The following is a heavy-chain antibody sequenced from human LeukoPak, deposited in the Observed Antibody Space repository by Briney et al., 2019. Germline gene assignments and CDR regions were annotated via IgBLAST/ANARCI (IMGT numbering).Heavy chain of an antibody. D-gene: IGHD5-18*01. J-gene: IGHJ4*02. CDR2: ISYDGSNK. V-gene: IGHV3-30-3*01. CDR3: ARDRRRGHSYGTIFDY. Sequence: GGSLRLSCAASGFTFSSYAMHWVRQAPGKGLEWVAVISYDGSNKYYADSVKGRFTISRDNSKNTLYLRMNSLRAEDTAVYYCARDRRRGHSYGTIFDYWGQGTLVTVSS. CDR1: GFTFSSYA.